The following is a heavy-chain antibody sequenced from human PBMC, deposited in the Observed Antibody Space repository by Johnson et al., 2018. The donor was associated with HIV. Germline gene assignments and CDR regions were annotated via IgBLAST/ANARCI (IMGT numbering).Heavy chain of an antibody. J-gene: IGHJ3*02. Sequence: QAPGKGLEWVAVISYDGSNKYNADSVKGRFIISRDNSQNTLSLQMHSLRAEDTAVYYCARERARQELGLDGAFDIWGQGTTVSVS. D-gene: IGHD6-13*01. CDR3: ARERARQELGLDGAFDI. CDR2: ISYDGSNK. V-gene: IGHV3-30*04.